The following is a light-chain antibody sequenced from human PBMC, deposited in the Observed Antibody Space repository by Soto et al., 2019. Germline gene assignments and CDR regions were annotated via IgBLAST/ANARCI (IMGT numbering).Light chain of an antibody. V-gene: IGLV2-14*01. J-gene: IGLJ1*01. Sequence: QSVLTQPASASASPGQSITIPCTRTRSDVGGYNYVSWYQHHPGKAPKLMIYEVSNRPSGVSNRFSGSKSGNTASLTISGLEAEDEADYYCSSYTSSSTLGDVFGTGTKVTVL. CDR2: EVS. CDR1: RSDVGGYNY. CDR3: SSYTSSSTLGDV.